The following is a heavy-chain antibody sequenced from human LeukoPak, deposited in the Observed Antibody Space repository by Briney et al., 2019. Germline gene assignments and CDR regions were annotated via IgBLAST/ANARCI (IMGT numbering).Heavy chain of an antibody. CDR2: IYYTGRT. CDR1: GGSTSSSDSY. Sequence: SETPSLTCTVSGGSTSSSDSYCGWIRQPPGKGLEWVGGIYYTGRTYYHPSSQSRVSISVDTSKNPFSFKLRSVTPADTAVSFCASPTVNWGQGNLVTVST. CDR3: ASPTVN. D-gene: IGHD1-1*01. V-gene: IGHV4-39*01. J-gene: IGHJ4*02.